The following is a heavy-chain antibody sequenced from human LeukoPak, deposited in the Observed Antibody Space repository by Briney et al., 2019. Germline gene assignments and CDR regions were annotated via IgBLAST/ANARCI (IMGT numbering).Heavy chain of an antibody. V-gene: IGHV1-2*02. Sequence: ASVKVSCKASGYTFIGYSMHWVRQAPGQGLEWMGLINPNSGDTFYAQKFQGRVTMTRDTSIRTAYMDLSGLKSDDTAVYYCARAGFLTGFDSWGQGTLVTVSS. CDR2: INPNSGDT. J-gene: IGHJ4*02. CDR1: GYTFIGYS. CDR3: ARAGFLTGFDS. D-gene: IGHD3-9*01.